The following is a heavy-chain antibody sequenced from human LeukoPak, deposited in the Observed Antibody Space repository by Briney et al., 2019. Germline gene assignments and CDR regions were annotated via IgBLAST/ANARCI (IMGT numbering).Heavy chain of an antibody. Sequence: GGSLSLSCAASGFTFSSYAMSWVRQAPGKGLEWVSAISGSGGSTYYADSVKGRFTISRDNCKNTLYLQMNSLRAEDTAVYYCAKRYCSSTSCYTDHAPHHDAFDIWGQGTMVTVSS. CDR3: AKRYCSSTSCYTDHAPHHDAFDI. J-gene: IGHJ3*02. CDR2: ISGSGGST. V-gene: IGHV3-23*01. D-gene: IGHD2-2*02. CDR1: GFTFSSYA.